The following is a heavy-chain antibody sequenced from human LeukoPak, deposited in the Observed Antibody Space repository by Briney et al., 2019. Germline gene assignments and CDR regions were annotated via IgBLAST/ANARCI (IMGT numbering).Heavy chain of an antibody. Sequence: ASVKVSCKASGYTFTSYDINWVRQATGQGLEWMGWMNPNSGNTGYAQKFQGRVTITRNTSISTAYMELSSLRSEDTAVYHCARFFGLWPERFDPWGQGTPVTVSS. D-gene: IGHD3/OR15-3a*01. CDR1: GYTFTSYD. CDR3: ARFFGLWPERFDP. J-gene: IGHJ5*02. V-gene: IGHV1-8*03. CDR2: MNPNSGNT.